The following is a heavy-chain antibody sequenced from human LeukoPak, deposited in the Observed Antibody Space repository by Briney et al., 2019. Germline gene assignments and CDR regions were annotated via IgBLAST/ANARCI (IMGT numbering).Heavy chain of an antibody. D-gene: IGHD5-18*01. CDR3: ARGKPGYSYFEY. Sequence: SGGSLRLSCAASGFTFSSYAMSWVRQAPGKGLEWVSAISGSGGSTYYADSVKGRFTISRDNAKNSLYLQMNSLRAEDTAVYYCARGKPGYSYFEYWGQGTLVTVSS. CDR2: ISGSGGST. V-gene: IGHV3-23*01. CDR1: GFTFSSYA. J-gene: IGHJ4*02.